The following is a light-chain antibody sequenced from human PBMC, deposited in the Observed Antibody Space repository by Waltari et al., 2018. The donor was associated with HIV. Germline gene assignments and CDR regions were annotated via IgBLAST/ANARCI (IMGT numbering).Light chain of an antibody. CDR1: QSVNRY. CDR2: DAS. V-gene: IGKV3-11*01. Sequence: EIVLTQSPATLSLSPGDRATLSCRASQSVNRYLAWYQQKPGQAPRLLIYDASSRATGIPARFSGSGSGTDITLTISSLETEDFAVYYCQQRNSWPRTFGQGTRVEGK. CDR3: QQRNSWPRT. J-gene: IGKJ1*01.